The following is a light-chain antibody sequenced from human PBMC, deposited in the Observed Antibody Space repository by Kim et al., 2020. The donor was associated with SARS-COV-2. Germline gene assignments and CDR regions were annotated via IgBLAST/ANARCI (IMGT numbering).Light chain of an antibody. CDR3: RRYWTWTT. Sequence: SVWAGERDSRSCSESQSISCDLDQYKPNPGQAPRLLVDGDSTSATGVPARCSGSGSETEFTLSVSSLQSEDFEVYYCRRYWTWTTFGRGTQVDIK. CDR1: QSISCD. CDR2: GDS. V-gene: IGKV3-15*01. J-gene: IGKJ3*01.